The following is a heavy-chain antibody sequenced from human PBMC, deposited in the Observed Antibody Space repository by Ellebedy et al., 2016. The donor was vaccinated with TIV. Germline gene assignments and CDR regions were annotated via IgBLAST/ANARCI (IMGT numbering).Heavy chain of an antibody. J-gene: IGHJ4*02. CDR1: GGTFSSYA. CDR2: IIPIFGTA. Sequence: ASVKVSCKASGGTFSSYAISWVRQAPGQGLEWMGGIIPIFGTANYAQKFQGRVTITADESTSTAYMELSSLRSDDTAVFYCARLSRYSTNWYGDYWGQGTLVTVSS. CDR3: ARLSRYSTNWYGDY. V-gene: IGHV1-69*13. D-gene: IGHD6-13*01.